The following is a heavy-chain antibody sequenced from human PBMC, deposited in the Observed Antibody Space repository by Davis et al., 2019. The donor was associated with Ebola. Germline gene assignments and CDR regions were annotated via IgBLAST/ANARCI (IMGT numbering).Heavy chain of an antibody. CDR2: LYSSGST. J-gene: IGHJ6*04. V-gene: IGHV3-53*01. Sequence: GGSLRLSCAASGLTVSSNYMIWVRQAPGKGLEWVSLLYSSGSTFYADSVKGRFIISRDNYENTLYLQMNSLRVEDTAVYFCARDPSGGSGWSVGYYGMDVWGIGTTVTVSS. CDR3: ARDPSGGSGWSVGYYGMDV. CDR1: GLTVSSNY. D-gene: IGHD6-19*01.